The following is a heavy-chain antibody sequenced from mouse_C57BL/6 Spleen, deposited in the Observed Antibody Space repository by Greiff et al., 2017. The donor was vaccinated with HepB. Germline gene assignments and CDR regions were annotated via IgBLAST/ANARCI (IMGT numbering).Heavy chain of an antibody. CDR1: GFTFRSYA. Sequence: EVKLMESGGGLVKPGGSLKLSCAASGFTFRSYAMSWVRQTPEKRLEWVATISDGGSYTYYPDNVKGRFTISRDNAKNNLYLQMSHLKSEDTAMYYCAREDTKRDYAMDYWGQGTSVTVSS. CDR3: AREDTKRDYAMDY. V-gene: IGHV5-4*01. CDR2: ISDGGSYT. D-gene: IGHD1-1*01. J-gene: IGHJ4*01.